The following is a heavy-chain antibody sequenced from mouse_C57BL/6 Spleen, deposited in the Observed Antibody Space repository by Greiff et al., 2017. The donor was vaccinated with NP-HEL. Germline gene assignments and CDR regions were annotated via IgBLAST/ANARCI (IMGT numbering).Heavy chain of an antibody. D-gene: IGHD4-1*01. J-gene: IGHJ2*01. V-gene: IGHV1-4*01. CDR1: GYTFTSYT. Sequence: QVHVKQSGAELARPGASVKMSCKASGYTFTSYTMHWVKQRPGQGLEWIGYINPSSGYTKYNQKFKDKATLTADKSSSTAYMQLSSLTSEDSAVYYCARGGDWDYFDYWGQGTTLTVSS. CDR3: ARGGDWDYFDY. CDR2: INPSSGYT.